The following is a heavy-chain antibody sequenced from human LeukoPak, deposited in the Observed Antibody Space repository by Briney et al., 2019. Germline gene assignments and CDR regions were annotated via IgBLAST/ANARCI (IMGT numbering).Heavy chain of an antibody. V-gene: IGHV4-59*01. CDR1: GGSISSYY. Sequence: PSETLSLTCTVSGGSISSYYWSWIRQPPGKGLEWIGYIYYSGSTNYNPSLKSRVTISVDTSKNQFSLKLSSVTAADTAVYYCARDVGVMYSSGEAFDIWGQGTMVTVSS. D-gene: IGHD6-19*01. J-gene: IGHJ3*02. CDR2: IYYSGST. CDR3: ARDVGVMYSSGEAFDI.